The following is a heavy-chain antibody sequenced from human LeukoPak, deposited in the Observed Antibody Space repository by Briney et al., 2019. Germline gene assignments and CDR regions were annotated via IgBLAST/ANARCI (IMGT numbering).Heavy chain of an antibody. CDR2: ISGYNGNT. D-gene: IGHD3-3*01. V-gene: IGHV1-18*01. CDR1: GYTFTTYG. J-gene: IGHJ4*02. CDR3: ARVQTPEYYDFWSGYSY. Sequence: ASVKVSCKASGYTFTTYGLSWVRQAPGQGLEWMGWISGYNGNTNYAHKLQGRVTMTTDTSTSTAYMELRSLRSDDTAVYYCARVQTPEYYDFWSGYSYWGQGTLVTVSS.